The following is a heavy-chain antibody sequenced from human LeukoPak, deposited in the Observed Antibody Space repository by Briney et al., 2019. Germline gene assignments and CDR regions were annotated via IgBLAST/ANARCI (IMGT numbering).Heavy chain of an antibody. CDR2: IYTSGGT. CDR3: AREEGLSGSKDY. D-gene: IGHD3-22*01. V-gene: IGHV4-4*07. Sequence: SETLSLTCTVPGGSISSYYWSWIRQPPGKGLEWIGRIYTSGGTNYNPSPKSRVNMSVDTSKNQFSLKLSSVTAADTAVYYCAREEGLSGSKDYWGQGTLVTVSS. J-gene: IGHJ4*02. CDR1: GGSISSYY.